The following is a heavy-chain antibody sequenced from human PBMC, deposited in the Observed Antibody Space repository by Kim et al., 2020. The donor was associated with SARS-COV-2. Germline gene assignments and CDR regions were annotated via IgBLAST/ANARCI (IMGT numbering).Heavy chain of an antibody. J-gene: IGHJ6*02. CDR1: GVTVSSNY. V-gene: IGHV3-66*02. D-gene: IGHD1-26*01. Sequence: GGSLRLSCAASGVTVSSNYMSWVRQAPGKGLEWVSVIYSGGSTYYADSVKGRFTISRDNSKNTLYLQMNSLRAEDTAVYYCARVRGYYSGSNNYGDRDYYGMDVWGQGTTVTVSS. CDR2: IYSGGST. CDR3: ARVRGYYSGSNNYGDRDYYGMDV.